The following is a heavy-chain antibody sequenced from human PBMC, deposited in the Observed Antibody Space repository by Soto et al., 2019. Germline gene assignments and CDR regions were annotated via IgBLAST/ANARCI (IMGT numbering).Heavy chain of an antibody. CDR1: GGSISSSSYY. CDR3: ARHRGPMVRGVISNWFDP. CDR2: IYYSGST. J-gene: IGHJ5*02. Sequence: RSLTCTVSGGSISSSSYYWGWIRQPPGKGLEWIGSIYYSGSTYYNPSLKSRVTISVDTSKNQFSLKLSSVTAADTAVYYCARHRGPMVRGVISNWFDPWGQGTLVTVSS. D-gene: IGHD3-10*01. V-gene: IGHV4-39*01.